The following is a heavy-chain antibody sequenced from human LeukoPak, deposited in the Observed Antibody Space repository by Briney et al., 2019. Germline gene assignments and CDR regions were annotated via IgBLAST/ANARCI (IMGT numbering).Heavy chain of an antibody. CDR3: AKVGATPFDY. Sequence: PGGSLRLSCAASGFTFSTYAMSWVRQAPGKGLEWVSTISGSGANTYYADSVRGRFTISRDNSKNTLYLQMNSLRAEDTAVYYCAKVGATPFDYWGQGTLVTVSS. CDR2: ISGSGANT. J-gene: IGHJ4*02. V-gene: IGHV3-23*01. CDR1: GFTFSTYA. D-gene: IGHD1-26*01.